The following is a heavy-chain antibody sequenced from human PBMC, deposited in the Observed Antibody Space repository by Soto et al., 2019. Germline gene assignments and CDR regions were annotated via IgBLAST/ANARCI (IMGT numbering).Heavy chain of an antibody. CDR3: ARDGYYYDSSGYLDY. D-gene: IGHD3-22*01. J-gene: IGHJ4*02. CDR2: IWYDGSNK. Sequence: VGSLRLSCAASGFTFSSYGMHWARQAPGKGLEWVAVIWYDGSNKYYADSVKGRFTISRDNSKNTLYLQMNSLRAEDTAVYYCARDGYYYDSSGYLDYWGQGTLVTVSS. V-gene: IGHV3-33*01. CDR1: GFTFSSYG.